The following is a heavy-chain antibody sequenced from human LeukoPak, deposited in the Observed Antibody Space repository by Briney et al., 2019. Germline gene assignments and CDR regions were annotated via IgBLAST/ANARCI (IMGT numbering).Heavy chain of an antibody. D-gene: IGHD6-19*01. J-gene: IGHJ4*02. CDR2: ISGGATI. CDR3: ARHSGGRPFDC. Sequence: PGGSLRLSCAASGFTFSSYEMNWVRQSPGKGLEWGSYISGGATIYYPDSVKARFTISRDNAKNSLYLQMNSLRSEDTAVYYCARHSGGRPFDCGGQGTLVTVS. CDR1: GFTFSSYE. V-gene: IGHV3-48*03.